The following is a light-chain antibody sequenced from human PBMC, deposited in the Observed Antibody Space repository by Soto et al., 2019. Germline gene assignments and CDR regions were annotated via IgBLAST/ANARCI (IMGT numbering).Light chain of an antibody. CDR3: HLYGPARWT. Sequence: IVLTQSAGTLSLSPGERATLSCRASQTVRGNYLAWFQQKPGQAPRLLIYAASTRAAGVPDRFSGSGYGTDFSLIINRLEPEDFAVYYGHLYGPARWTFGQGTKVEVK. J-gene: IGKJ1*01. CDR2: AAS. V-gene: IGKV3-20*01. CDR1: QTVRGNY.